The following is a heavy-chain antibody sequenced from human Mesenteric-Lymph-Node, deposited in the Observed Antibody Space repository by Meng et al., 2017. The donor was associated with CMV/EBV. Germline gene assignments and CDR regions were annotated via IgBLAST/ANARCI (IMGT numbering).Heavy chain of an antibody. CDR1: GFTFTSYA. CDR2: IYSGGSST. CDR3: AKSGSYYRYGMDV. J-gene: IGHJ6*02. D-gene: IGHD3-10*01. V-gene: IGHV3-23*03. Sequence: GSLKISCAASGFTFTSYAVNWVRQAPGKGLEWVSLIYSGGSSTYYADSVKGRFTISRDNSKSKVYLQMNSLRAEDTAVYYCAKSGSYYRYGMDVWGQGTTVTVSS.